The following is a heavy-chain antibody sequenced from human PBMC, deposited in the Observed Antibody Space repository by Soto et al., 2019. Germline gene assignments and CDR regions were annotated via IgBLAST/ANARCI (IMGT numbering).Heavy chain of an antibody. V-gene: IGHV4-34*01. D-gene: IGHD1-1*01. CDR3: ARTTKNVGMDV. CDR1: GGSFSGYY. CDR2: INHSGST. Sequence: PSETLSLTCAVYGGSFSGYYWSWIRQPPGKGLEWIGEINHSGSTNYNPSLKSRVTISVDTSKNQFSLKLSSVTAADTAVYYCARTTKNVGMDVWGQGTTVTVSS. J-gene: IGHJ6*02.